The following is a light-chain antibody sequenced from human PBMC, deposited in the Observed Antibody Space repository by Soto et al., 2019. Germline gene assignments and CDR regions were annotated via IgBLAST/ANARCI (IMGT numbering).Light chain of an antibody. J-gene: IGLJ1*01. CDR3: SSYTRSSTLDLYV. V-gene: IGLV2-14*01. Sequence: VLTQPASVSGSPGQSITISCTGTSSDVGGYNYVSWYQQHPGKAPKLMIYDVSNRPSGVSNRFSGSKSGNTASLTISGLQAEDEDDYYCSSYTRSSTLDLYVFGTGTKVXVL. CDR2: DVS. CDR1: SSDVGGYNY.